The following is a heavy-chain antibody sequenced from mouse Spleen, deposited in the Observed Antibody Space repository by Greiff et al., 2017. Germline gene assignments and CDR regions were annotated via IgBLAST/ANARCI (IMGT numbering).Heavy chain of an antibody. CDR2: INYDGSST. V-gene: IGHV5-16*01. D-gene: IGHD1-1*02. CDR1: GFTFSDYY. CDR3: ARLWLYWYFDV. J-gene: IGHJ1*01. Sequence: DVKLVESEGGLVQPGSSMKLSCTASGFTFSDYYMAWVRQVPEKGLEWVANINYDGSSTYYLDSLKSRFIISRDNAKNILYLQMSSLKSEDTATYYCARLWLYWYFDVWGAGTTVTVSS.